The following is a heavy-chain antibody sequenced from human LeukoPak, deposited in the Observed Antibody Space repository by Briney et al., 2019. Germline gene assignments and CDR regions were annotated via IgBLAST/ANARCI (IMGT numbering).Heavy chain of an antibody. D-gene: IGHD3-10*01. CDR3: ARGITMFQH. CDR2: ISLNGGST. CDR1: GFTFSSYW. Sequence: GGSLRLSCAASGFTFSSYWMSWVRQAPGKGLEWVSGISLNGGSTGYADSVNGRFTISRDNAKNSLYLQMNSLRVEDTALYYCARGITMFQHWGQGTLVTVSS. V-gene: IGHV3-20*04. J-gene: IGHJ1*01.